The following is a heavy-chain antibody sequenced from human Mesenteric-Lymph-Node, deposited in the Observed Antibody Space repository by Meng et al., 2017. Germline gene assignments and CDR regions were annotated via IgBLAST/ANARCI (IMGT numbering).Heavy chain of an antibody. CDR1: GGSFSSINW. D-gene: IGHD5-24*01. V-gene: IGHV4-4*02. Sequence: QVQLQQWGAGLLKPSETLSLTCTVSGGSFSSINWLSWVRQLPGKGLEWIGEIFRSGRTNYNPSLKSRVTMSVDQSKNQFSLNLISVTAADTAGYYCARAAAYNLDNWGQGTLVTVSS. J-gene: IGHJ4*02. CDR3: ARAAAYNLDN. CDR2: IFRSGRT.